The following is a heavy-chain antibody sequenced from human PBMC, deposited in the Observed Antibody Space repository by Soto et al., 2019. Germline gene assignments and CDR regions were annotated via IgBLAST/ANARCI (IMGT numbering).Heavy chain of an antibody. V-gene: IGHV4-31*03. J-gene: IGHJ6*02. Sequence: QVQLQESGPGLVKPSQTLSLTCTVSGGSISSGGYYWSWIRQHPGKGLEWIGYIYYSGSTYYNPSLKSRVTISVDTSKNQFSLKLSSVTAADTDVYYCARVCGGDCHYGMDVCGQGTTVTVSS. CDR2: IYYSGST. D-gene: IGHD2-21*02. CDR3: ARVCGGDCHYGMDV. CDR1: GGSISSGGYY.